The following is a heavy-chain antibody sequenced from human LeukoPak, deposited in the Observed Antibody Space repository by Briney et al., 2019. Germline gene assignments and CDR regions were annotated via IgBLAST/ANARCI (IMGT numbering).Heavy chain of an antibody. CDR2: ISGSGGST. CDR1: GFTFSSYG. CDR3: AKDRPYDSSG. V-gene: IGHV3-23*01. D-gene: IGHD3-22*01. J-gene: IGHJ4*02. Sequence: GRSLRLSCAASGFTFSSYGMHWVRQAPGKGLEWVSAISGSGGSTYYADSVKGRFTISRDNSKNTLYLQMNSLRAEDTAVYYCAKDRPYDSSGWGQGTLVTVSS.